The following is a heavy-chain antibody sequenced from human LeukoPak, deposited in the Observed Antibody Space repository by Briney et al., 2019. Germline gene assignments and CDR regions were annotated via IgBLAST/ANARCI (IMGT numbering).Heavy chain of an antibody. CDR2: IYYSGST. CDR3: ARSVVTLYWYFDL. J-gene: IGHJ2*01. D-gene: IGHD4-23*01. CDR1: GGSISGYY. Sequence: SEPLSLTCTVSGGSISGYYYNWIRQPPGKGLEWIGYIYYSGSTNYNPSLESRVTIALDTSKNQFSLKLSSVTTADTAVYYCARSVVTLYWYFDLWGRGTLVTVSS. V-gene: IGHV4-59*01.